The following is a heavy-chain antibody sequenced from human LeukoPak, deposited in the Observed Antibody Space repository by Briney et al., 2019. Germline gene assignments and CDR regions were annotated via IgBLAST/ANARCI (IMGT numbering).Heavy chain of an antibody. V-gene: IGHV1-46*01. CDR2: INPSGGST. D-gene: IGHD3-10*01. CDR1: GYTFTGYY. Sequence: GASVKVSCKPSGYTFTGYYMHWVRQAPGQGLEWMGMINPSGGSTSYAQKFQGRVTISVDTSKNQFSLKLSSVTAADTAVYYCARDVRVVRGVTPKERTPNWFDPWGQGTLVTVSS. CDR3: ARDVRVVRGVTPKERTPNWFDP. J-gene: IGHJ5*02.